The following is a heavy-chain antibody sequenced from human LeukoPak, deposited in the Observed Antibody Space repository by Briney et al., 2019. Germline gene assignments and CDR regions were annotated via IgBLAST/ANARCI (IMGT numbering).Heavy chain of an antibody. V-gene: IGHV3-53*01. CDR2: VYSDGST. CDR1: GFTVSSTY. D-gene: IGHD6-13*01. CDR3: AREYNSRGDYAFDI. J-gene: IGHJ3*02. Sequence: GGSLRLSCAVSGFTVSSTYMSWVRQAPGKGLEWVSLVYSDGSTYYADSVKGRFTISRDNSKNTLYLQMNSLRAEDTAVYYCAREYNSRGDYAFDIWGQGTMVTVSS.